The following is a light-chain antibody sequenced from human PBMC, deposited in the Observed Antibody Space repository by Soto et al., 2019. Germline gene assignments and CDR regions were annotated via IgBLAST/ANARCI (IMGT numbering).Light chain of an antibody. CDR1: HTVVNDF. Sequence: FVLTQSPGTVSLSPGERATLSCGASHTVVNDFLAWYQQRPGQAPRLLLYGVSRRATGIPDRFSGSGSGTDFTLTISRLEPEYFAVYYCQHLDKFGQGTKLEIK. CDR2: GVS. V-gene: IGKV3-20*01. J-gene: IGKJ2*01. CDR3: QHLDK.